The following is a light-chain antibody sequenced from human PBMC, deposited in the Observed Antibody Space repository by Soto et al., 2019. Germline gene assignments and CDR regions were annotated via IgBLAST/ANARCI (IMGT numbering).Light chain of an antibody. CDR1: TSNIGRNP. J-gene: IGLJ1*01. V-gene: IGLV1-44*01. Sequence: QSVLTQPPSTSGTPGQRIIISCSGSTSNIGRNPVNWYQQLPGTAPKLLIYSHNHRPSGVPDRFSGSKSGTSASLAISGLQSEDEADYYCATWDDSLHGHVFGTGTKVTVL. CDR3: ATWDDSLHGHV. CDR2: SHN.